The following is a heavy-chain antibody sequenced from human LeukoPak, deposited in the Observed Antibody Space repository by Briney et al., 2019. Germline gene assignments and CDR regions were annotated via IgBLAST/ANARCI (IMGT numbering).Heavy chain of an antibody. Sequence: GGSLRLSCAASGFTFSSYGMSWVRLAPGKGLEWVSGISGSGGSTYYADSVKGRFTISRDNSKNTLYLQMNSLRAEDTAVYYCAKDGHYDSSENWGQGTLVTVSS. J-gene: IGHJ4*02. CDR2: ISGSGGST. V-gene: IGHV3-23*01. D-gene: IGHD3-22*01. CDR1: GFTFSSYG. CDR3: AKDGHYDSSEN.